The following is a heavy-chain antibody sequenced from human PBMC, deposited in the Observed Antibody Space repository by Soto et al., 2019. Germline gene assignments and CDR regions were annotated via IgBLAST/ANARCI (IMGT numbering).Heavy chain of an antibody. D-gene: IGHD1-26*01. Sequence: EVQLVESGGGLVQPGGSLRLSCAASGFTFSSYSMNWVRQAPGKGLEWVSYISSSRSTIYYADSEKGRVTISRDNAKPSLYLQMNSMRDEATAVYYCETEGGNLNWFDPCGQGTLVTVSS. CDR1: GFTFSSYS. V-gene: IGHV3-48*02. CDR3: ETEGGNLNWFDP. CDR2: ISSSRSTI. J-gene: IGHJ5*02.